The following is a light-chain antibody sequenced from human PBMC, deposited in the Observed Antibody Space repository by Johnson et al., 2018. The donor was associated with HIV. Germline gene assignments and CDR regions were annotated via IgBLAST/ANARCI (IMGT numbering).Light chain of an antibody. V-gene: IGLV1-51*01. CDR2: DNN. Sequence: QSVLTQPPSVSAAPGQRVTRSYSGSSSNIGNNFVSWFRQLPLRAPKVLIYDNNERPSGIPDRFSGSKSGTSATLAITGLQTGDEADYYCGTWDSSLSANYVFGSGTKVIVL. CDR3: GTWDSSLSANYV. CDR1: SSNIGNNF. J-gene: IGLJ1*01.